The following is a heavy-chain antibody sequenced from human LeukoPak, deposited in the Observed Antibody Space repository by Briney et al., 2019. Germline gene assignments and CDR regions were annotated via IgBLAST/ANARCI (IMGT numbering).Heavy chain of an antibody. CDR3: ASVRRGFGESSKYYSYYYMDV. D-gene: IGHD3-10*01. CDR2: IYYSGST. J-gene: IGHJ6*03. V-gene: IGHV4-39*01. CDR1: GGSISSYY. Sequence: SETLSLTCTVSGGSISSYYWGWIRQPPGKGLEWIGNIYYSGSTYFNPSLKSRVTISVDTSKNQFSLRLSAVTAADTAVYYCASVRRGFGESSKYYSYYYMDVWGNGTTVTISS.